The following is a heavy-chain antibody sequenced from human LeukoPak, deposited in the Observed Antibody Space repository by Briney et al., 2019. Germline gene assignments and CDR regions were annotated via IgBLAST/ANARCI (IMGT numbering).Heavy chain of an antibody. D-gene: IGHD3-3*01. Sequence: SETLSLTCTVSGGSISSSSYYWGWIRQPPGKGLEWIGSIYYSGSTYYNPSLKSQVTIYVDTSKNQFALKLSSVTAADTAVYYCARRGGVRYYYYMSVWGKGTTVTVSS. V-gene: IGHV4-39*01. CDR1: GGSISSSSYY. CDR2: IYYSGST. J-gene: IGHJ6*03. CDR3: ARRGGVRYYYYMSV.